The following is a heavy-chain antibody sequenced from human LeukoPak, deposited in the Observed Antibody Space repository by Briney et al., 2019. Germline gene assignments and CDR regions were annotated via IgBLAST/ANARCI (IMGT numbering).Heavy chain of an antibody. D-gene: IGHD2-2*01. J-gene: IGHJ4*02. CDR1: GFTFSSSA. CDR3: AKLGADIVVVPAALYYFHY. Sequence: PGGSLRLSCAASGFTFSSSAMSWVRQAPGKGLEWVSVISSSGDYTFYADSVKGRFTISRDNSKDTAFLQMNSLRADDTAIYHCAKLGADIVVVPAALYYFHYWGQGTMVTVSS. V-gene: IGHV3-23*01. CDR2: ISSSGDYT.